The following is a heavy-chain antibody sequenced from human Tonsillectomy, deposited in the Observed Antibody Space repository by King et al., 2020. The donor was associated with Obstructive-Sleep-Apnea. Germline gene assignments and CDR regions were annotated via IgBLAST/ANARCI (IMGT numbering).Heavy chain of an antibody. CDR2: IYTSGST. Sequence: VQLQESGPGLVKPSQTLSLTCTVYGGSISSADYYWRWIRQPPGKGLEWIGYIYTSGSTYYNPSLKRRPSISVDTSKNLFSLKLTSATAADTAVYFCAASPYYYDSRGHYFDFWGQGTLVTVSS. D-gene: IGHD3-22*01. CDR1: GGSISSADYY. V-gene: IGHV4-30-4*01. J-gene: IGHJ4*02. CDR3: AASPYYYDSRGHYFDF.